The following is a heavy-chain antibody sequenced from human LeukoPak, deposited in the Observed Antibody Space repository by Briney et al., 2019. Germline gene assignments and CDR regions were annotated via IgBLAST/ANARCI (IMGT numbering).Heavy chain of an antibody. CDR3: ARKRGESNFDDY. J-gene: IGHJ4*02. CDR2: ISSSGSTI. Sequence: PGGSLRLSCAASGFTFSSYSMNWVRQAPGKGLEWVSYISSSGSTIYYADSVKGRFTISRDNAKNSLYLQMNSLRAEDTAVYYCARKRGESNFDDYWGQGTLVTVSS. CDR1: GFTFSSYS. V-gene: IGHV3-48*04. D-gene: IGHD4-11*01.